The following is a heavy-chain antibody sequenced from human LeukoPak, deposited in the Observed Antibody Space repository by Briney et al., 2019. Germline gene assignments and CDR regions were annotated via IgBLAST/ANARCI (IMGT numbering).Heavy chain of an antibody. D-gene: IGHD2-8*01. Sequence: PSETLSLTCTVSGGSISSGDYYWSWIRQPPGKGLEWIGYIYYSGSTYYNPSLKSRVTISVDTSKDQFSLKLSSVTAADTAVYYCASSALGYCTNGVCPTRDYWGQGTLVTVSS. CDR1: GGSISSGDYY. CDR2: IYYSGST. CDR3: ASSALGYCTNGVCPTRDY. J-gene: IGHJ4*02. V-gene: IGHV4-30-4*01.